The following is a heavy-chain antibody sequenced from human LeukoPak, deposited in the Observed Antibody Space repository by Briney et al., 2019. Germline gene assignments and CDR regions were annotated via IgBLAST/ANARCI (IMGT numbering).Heavy chain of an antibody. D-gene: IGHD3-10*01. CDR1: GYTFTSYG. CDR2: ISAYNGNT. Sequence: ASVKVSCKASGYTFTSYGISWVRQAPGQGLEWMGWISAYNGNTNYAQKPQGRVTMTTDTSTSTAYMELRSLRSDDTAVYYCARSPTNMVRGVIITRPPDYWGQGTLVTVSS. J-gene: IGHJ4*02. CDR3: ARSPTNMVRGVIITRPPDY. V-gene: IGHV1-18*01.